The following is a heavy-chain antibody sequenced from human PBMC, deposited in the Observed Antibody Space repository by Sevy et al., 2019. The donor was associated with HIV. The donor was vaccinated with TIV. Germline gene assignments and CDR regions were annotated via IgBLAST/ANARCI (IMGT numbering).Heavy chain of an antibody. CDR2: ISFGGSNK. D-gene: IGHD5-18*01. V-gene: IGHV3-30*03. CDR1: GFTFSSYD. J-gene: IGHJ4*02. Sequence: GGSLRLSCAASGFTFSSYDMHWVRQAPGKGLEWVAFISFGGSNKYYADSVTVPFTISRDNSKNTLYLQTNSLRPEYTAVYDCAHRYWYLDTSIGVGEYWGQGTLVTVSS. CDR3: AHRYWYLDTSIGVGEY.